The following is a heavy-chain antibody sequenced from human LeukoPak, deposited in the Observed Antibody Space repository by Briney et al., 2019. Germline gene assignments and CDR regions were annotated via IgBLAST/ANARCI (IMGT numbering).Heavy chain of an antibody. D-gene: IGHD2/OR15-2a*01. V-gene: IGHV3-53*01. CDR1: GFTVSSNS. CDR2: IYSGTI. J-gene: IGHJ3*02. CDR3: ARGLLRDAFDI. Sequence: GGSLRLSCTVSGFTVSSNSMNWVRQAPGKGLEWVSFIYSGTIHYSDSVKGRFTISRENAKNSLYLQMNSLRAGDTAVYYCARGLLRDAFDIWGQGTMVTVSS.